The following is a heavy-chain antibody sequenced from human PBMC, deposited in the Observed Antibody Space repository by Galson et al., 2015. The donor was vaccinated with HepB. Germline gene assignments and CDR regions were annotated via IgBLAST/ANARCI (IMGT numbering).Heavy chain of an antibody. J-gene: IGHJ4*02. Sequence: CAISGDSVSSHSAAWNWIRQSPSRGLEWLGRTYYRSKWYNDYAVSVKSRITINPDTSKNQFSLQLNSVTPEDTAVYYCARGYSSSWRTNSAFDYWGQGTLVTVSS. V-gene: IGHV6-1*01. CDR1: GDSVSSHSAA. CDR3: ARGYSSSWRTNSAFDY. D-gene: IGHD6-13*01. CDR2: TYYRSKWYN.